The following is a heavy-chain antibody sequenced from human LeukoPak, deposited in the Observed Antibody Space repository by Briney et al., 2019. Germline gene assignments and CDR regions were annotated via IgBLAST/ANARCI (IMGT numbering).Heavy chain of an antibody. CDR1: GYTFTSYY. V-gene: IGHV1-46*01. CDR3: ARDYPSSGYYSFDY. Sequence: GSVKVSCKASGYTFTSYYMHWVRQAPGQGLEWMGIINPSGGSTSYAQKFQGRVTMTRDMSTSTAYMELRSLRSDDTAVYYCARDYPSSGYYSFDYWGQGTLVTVSS. CDR2: INPSGGST. J-gene: IGHJ4*02. D-gene: IGHD3-22*01.